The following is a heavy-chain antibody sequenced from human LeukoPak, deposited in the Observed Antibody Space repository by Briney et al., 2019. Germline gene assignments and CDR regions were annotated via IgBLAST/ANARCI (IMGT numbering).Heavy chain of an antibody. CDR1: GGSISSYY. CDR2: IYYSGST. CDR3: ARGCGGDCYSPILYYYYYYMDV. V-gene: IGHV4-59*01. Sequence: SETLSLTCTVSGGSISSYYWSWIRQPPGKGLEWIGYIYYSGSTNYNPSLKSRVTISVDTSKDQFSLKLSSVTAADTAVYYCARGCGGDCYSPILYYYYYYMDVWGKGATVTVSS. J-gene: IGHJ6*03. D-gene: IGHD2-21*01.